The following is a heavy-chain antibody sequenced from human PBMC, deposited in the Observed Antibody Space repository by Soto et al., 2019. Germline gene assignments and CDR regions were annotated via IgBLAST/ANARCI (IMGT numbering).Heavy chain of an antibody. CDR2: ISSSSSYI. V-gene: IGHV3-21*01. Sequence: EVQLVESGGGLVKPGGSLRLSCAASGFTFSSYSMNWVRQAPGKGLEWVSSISSSSSYIYYADSVKGRFTISRDNAKNSLYLQMKSLRDEDTAVYDCAREEIVVVVAAPAFDHWGQGTLVTVSS. CDR3: AREEIVVVVAAPAFDH. D-gene: IGHD2-15*01. CDR1: GFTFSSYS. J-gene: IGHJ4*02.